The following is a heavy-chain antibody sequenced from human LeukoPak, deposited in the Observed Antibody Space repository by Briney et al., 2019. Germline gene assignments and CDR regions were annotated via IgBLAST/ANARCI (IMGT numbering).Heavy chain of an antibody. Sequence: GGSLRLSCAASGFTFSRNWMSWVRQAPGKGLERVANIKQDGSEKNYVDSVKGRFTISRDNAKNSLYLQMNSLRAEDAAVYYCARDSAYCSSTSCVGDAFDIWGQGTMVTVSS. D-gene: IGHD2-2*01. J-gene: IGHJ3*02. CDR2: IKQDGSEK. CDR3: ARDSAYCSSTSCVGDAFDI. V-gene: IGHV3-7*03. CDR1: GFTFSRNW.